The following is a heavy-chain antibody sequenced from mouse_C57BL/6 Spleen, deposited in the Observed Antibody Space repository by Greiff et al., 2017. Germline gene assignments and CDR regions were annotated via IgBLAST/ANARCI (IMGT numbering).Heavy chain of an antibody. CDR2: IRNKANGYTT. D-gene: IGHD2-1*01. J-gene: IGHJ1*03. CDR3: ARLYGNYVWYFDV. Sequence: EVNLVESGGGLVQPGGSLSLSCAASGFTFTDYYMSWVRQPPGKALEWLGFIRNKANGYTTEYSASVKGLFTISRDNSQSILYLQMNALRAEDSATYYCARLYGNYVWYFDVCGTGTTVTVSS. V-gene: IGHV7-3*01. CDR1: GFTFTDYY.